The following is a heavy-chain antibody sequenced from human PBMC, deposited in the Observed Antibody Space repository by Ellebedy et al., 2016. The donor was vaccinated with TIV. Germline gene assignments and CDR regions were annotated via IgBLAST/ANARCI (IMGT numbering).Heavy chain of an antibody. D-gene: IGHD2-2*01. Sequence: GESLKISCAASGFTFSSYAMHWVRQAPGKGLEWVAVISYDGSNKYYADSVKGRFTISRDNSKNTLYLQMNSLRAEDTAVYYCARGSYCSSTSCYYYYGMDVWGQGTTVTVSS. CDR2: ISYDGSNK. J-gene: IGHJ6*02. CDR3: ARGSYCSSTSCYYYYGMDV. V-gene: IGHV3-30*01. CDR1: GFTFSSYA.